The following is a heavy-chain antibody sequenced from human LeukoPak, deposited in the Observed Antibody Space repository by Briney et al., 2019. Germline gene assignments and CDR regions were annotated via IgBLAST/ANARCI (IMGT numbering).Heavy chain of an antibody. V-gene: IGHV1-24*01. D-gene: IGHD2-15*01. J-gene: IGHJ4*02. Sequence: GASVKVSCKVSGHTLTELSMHWLRQAPGKGLGCMGGFDPEVGETIYAQKFQGRVTMTEDTSTDPAYMELSSWTSGDTTVHYCATEGVVATTGTYEAGDVYWGQGTLVTVSS. CDR1: GHTLTELS. CDR3: ATEGVVATTGTYEAGDVY. CDR2: FDPEVGET.